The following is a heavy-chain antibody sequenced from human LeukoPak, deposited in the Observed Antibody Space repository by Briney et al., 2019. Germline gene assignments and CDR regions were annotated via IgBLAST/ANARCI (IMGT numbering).Heavy chain of an antibody. J-gene: IGHJ6*04. CDR3: ASGGLTASRYYYYGMDV. CDR2: IYHSGST. D-gene: IGHD1-20*01. Sequence: SEALSLTCAVSGGSLSSSNWWSWVRQPPGKGLQWIGEIYHSGSTNYNPSLKSRVTISVDKSKNQFSLKLSSVTAADTAVYYCASGGLTASRYYYYGMDVWGKGTTVTVSS. CDR1: GGSLSSSNW. V-gene: IGHV4-4*02.